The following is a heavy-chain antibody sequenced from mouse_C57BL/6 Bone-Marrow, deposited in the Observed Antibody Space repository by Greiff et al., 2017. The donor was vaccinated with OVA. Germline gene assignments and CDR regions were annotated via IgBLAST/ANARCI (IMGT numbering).Heavy chain of an antibody. CDR3: ARTGFAY. J-gene: IGHJ3*01. CDR1: GYTFTSYW. V-gene: IGHV1-50*01. Sequence: QVQLQQPGAELVKPGASVKLSCKASGYTFTSYWMQWVKQRPGQGLEWIGKIDPSDSYTNYNQKFKGKATLTVDTSSSTAYMQLSSLTSEDSAVYYCARTGFAYWGQGTLVTVSA. CDR2: IDPSDSYT.